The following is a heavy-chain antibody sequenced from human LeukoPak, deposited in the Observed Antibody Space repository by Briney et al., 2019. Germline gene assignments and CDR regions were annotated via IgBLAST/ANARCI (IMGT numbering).Heavy chain of an antibody. CDR1: GGSISSYY. J-gene: IGHJ5*02. Sequence: SETLSLTCTVSGGSISSYYWSWIRQPPGKGLEWIGYIYYGGSTNYNPSLKSRVTISVDTSKNQFSLKLSSVTAADTAVYYCARGSAEWELLDPWGQGTLVTVSS. CDR2: IYYGGST. V-gene: IGHV4-59*01. D-gene: IGHD1-26*01. CDR3: ARGSAEWELLDP.